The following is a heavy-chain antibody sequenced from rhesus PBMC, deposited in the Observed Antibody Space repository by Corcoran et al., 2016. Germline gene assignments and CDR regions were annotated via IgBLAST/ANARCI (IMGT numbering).Heavy chain of an antibody. CDR1: CVPLPSSS. CDR3: VKHPTATATFDY. V-gene: IGHV4-80*01. Sequence: QVQLQESGPELMKLSETLSLTCAVSCVPLPSSSWGCTSPSPGRGREWMGQINGNSGYTDYNPALGGRVTLSKDAAKSRFSLELNSLTAADTALYWCVKHPTATATFDYWGQGIQVTVSS. J-gene: IGHJ4*01. D-gene: IGHD3S6*01. CDR2: INGNSGYT.